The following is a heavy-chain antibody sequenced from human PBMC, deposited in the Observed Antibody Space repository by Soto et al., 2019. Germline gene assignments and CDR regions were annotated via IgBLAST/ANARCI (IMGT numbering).Heavy chain of an antibody. D-gene: IGHD3-10*01. CDR2: IYYSGST. V-gene: IGHV4-39*01. CDR1: GGSISSSSYY. J-gene: IGHJ5*02. Sequence: SETLSLTCTVSGGSISSSSYYWGWIRQPPGKGLEWIGSIYYSGSTYYNPSLKSRVTISVDTSKNQFSLKLSSVTAADTAVYYCARHEAGFGEPETNWFDPWGQGTLVTVSS. CDR3: ARHEAGFGEPETNWFDP.